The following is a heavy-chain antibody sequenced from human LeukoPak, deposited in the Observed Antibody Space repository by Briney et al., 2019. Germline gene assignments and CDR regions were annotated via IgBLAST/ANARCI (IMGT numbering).Heavy chain of an antibody. CDR1: GYTFTGYY. Sequence: ASVKVSCKASGYTFTGYYMNWVRQAPGQGLEWMGIINPSGGSTSYAQKFQGRVTMTRDMSTSTVYMELSSLRSEDTAVYYCARDSGEKDDFWSGYYIFDYWGQGTLVTVSS. V-gene: IGHV1-46*01. D-gene: IGHD3-3*01. CDR3: ARDSGEKDDFWSGYYIFDY. J-gene: IGHJ4*02. CDR2: INPSGGST.